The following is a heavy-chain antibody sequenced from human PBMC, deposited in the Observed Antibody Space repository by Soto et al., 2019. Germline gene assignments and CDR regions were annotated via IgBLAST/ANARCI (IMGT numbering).Heavy chain of an antibody. CDR1: GGTFSSYA. CDR2: IVPIVDTS. Sequence: SVKVSCKTSGGTFSSYAISWVRQAPGQGLEWMGGIVPIVDTSTYAQKFQGRVTITADESTSTAYMELRSLRSDDTAVYYCATVAWNYDSSGVFDYWGQGTLVTVSS. D-gene: IGHD3-22*01. CDR3: ATVAWNYDSSGVFDY. V-gene: IGHV1-69*13. J-gene: IGHJ4*02.